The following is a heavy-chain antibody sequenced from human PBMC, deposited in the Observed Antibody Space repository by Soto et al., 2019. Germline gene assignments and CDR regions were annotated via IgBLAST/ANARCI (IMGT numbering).Heavy chain of an antibody. Sequence: ASVKVSCTASGYTFTSYAMHLVRQAPGQRLEWMGWINAGNGNTKYSQKFQGRVTITRDTSASTAYMELSSLRSEDTAVYYCASEYCGGDCYSAARYGMDVWGQGTTVTVSS. CDR3: ASEYCGGDCYSAARYGMDV. V-gene: IGHV1-3*01. CDR2: INAGNGNT. J-gene: IGHJ6*02. D-gene: IGHD2-21*02. CDR1: GYTFTSYA.